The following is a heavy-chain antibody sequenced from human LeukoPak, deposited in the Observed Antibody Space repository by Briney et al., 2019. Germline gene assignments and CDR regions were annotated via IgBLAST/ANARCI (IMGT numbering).Heavy chain of an antibody. CDR3: ARGGWFGELNN. Sequence: SETLSLTCAVYGGSFSGYYWSWIRQPPGKGLEWIGEINHSGSTNYNPSLKSLVTISVDPSKHQFSLKLSSVTAADTAVYYCARGGWFGELNNWGQGTLVTVSS. CDR1: GGSFSGYY. J-gene: IGHJ4*02. V-gene: IGHV4-34*01. CDR2: INHSGST. D-gene: IGHD3-10*01.